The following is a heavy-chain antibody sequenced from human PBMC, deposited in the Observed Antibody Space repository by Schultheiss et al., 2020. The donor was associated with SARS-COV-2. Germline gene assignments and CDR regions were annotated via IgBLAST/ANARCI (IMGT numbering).Heavy chain of an antibody. CDR1: GGTFSSYS. D-gene: IGHD3-22*01. CDR3: ARVRNSAYYEIVDAFDI. Sequence: SVKVSCKASGGTFSSYSISWVRQAPGQGLEWMGRMGRIIPILGIANYAQKFQGRVTITADKSTSTAYMELSSLRSDDTAVYYCARVRNSAYYEIVDAFDIWGQGTMVTVSS. J-gene: IGHJ3*02. V-gene: IGHV1-69*02. CDR2: GRMGRIIPILGIA.